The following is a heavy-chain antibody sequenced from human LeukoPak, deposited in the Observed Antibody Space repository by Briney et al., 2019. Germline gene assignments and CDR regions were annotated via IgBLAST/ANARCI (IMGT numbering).Heavy chain of an antibody. CDR3: ASEGVGYSSSWYAFHY. D-gene: IGHD6-13*01. J-gene: IGHJ4*02. V-gene: IGHV3-64*01. CDR2: ISSNGGST. CDR1: GFTFSSYA. Sequence: GGSLRLSCAASGFTFSSYAMHWVRQAPGKGLEYVSAISSNGGSTYYANSVKGRFTISRDNSKNTLYLQMGSLRAEDTAVYYCASEGVGYSSSWYAFHYWGQGTLVTVSS.